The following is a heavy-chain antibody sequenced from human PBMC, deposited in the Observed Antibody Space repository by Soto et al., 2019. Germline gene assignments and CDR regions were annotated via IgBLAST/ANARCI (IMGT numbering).Heavy chain of an antibody. Sequence: VQLQQWGAGLLKPSGTLSLPCAVYGWSFSSYYWTWIRQPPGKGLEWIGEINHSGTINFNPSLKSRLTISLDTSKKHFSLKLSSVPDADTAAYYCARADRTLVTSYSLDVWGQGTTVTVSS. V-gene: IGHV4-34*01. CDR2: INHSGTI. CDR3: ARADRTLVTSYSLDV. J-gene: IGHJ6*02. D-gene: IGHD2-21*02. CDR1: GWSFSSYY.